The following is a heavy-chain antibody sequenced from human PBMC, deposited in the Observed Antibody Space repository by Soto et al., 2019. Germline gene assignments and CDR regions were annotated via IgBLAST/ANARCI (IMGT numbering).Heavy chain of an antibody. J-gene: IGHJ5*02. Sequence: QVQLVQSGAEVKKPGASVKVSCKASGYTCTNNDVSWVRQATGQGLEWMGWMNPGSGDTGYAQKFQGRVTMTRDISIATAYMQLNSLTFEDTAIYYCARMESFGSLNWFDPWGQGTLVTVSS. CDR3: ARMESFGSLNWFDP. D-gene: IGHD5-18*01. CDR2: MNPGSGDT. CDR1: GYTCTNND. V-gene: IGHV1-8*02.